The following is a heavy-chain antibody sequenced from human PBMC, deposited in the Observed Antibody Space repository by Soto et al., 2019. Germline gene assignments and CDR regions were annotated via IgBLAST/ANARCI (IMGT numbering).Heavy chain of an antibody. CDR1: GYTFTIYA. Sequence: ASVKLSCKASGYTFTIYAMHWVRQAPGQRLEWMGWINAGNGNTKYSQKFQGRVTITRDTSASKAYMEPSSLRSEDPAVYYSATELEQWLVTKNYMDVWGKRTTVTVSS. V-gene: IGHV1-3*01. J-gene: IGHJ6*03. CDR2: INAGNGNT. D-gene: IGHD6-19*01. CDR3: ATELEQWLVTKNYMDV.